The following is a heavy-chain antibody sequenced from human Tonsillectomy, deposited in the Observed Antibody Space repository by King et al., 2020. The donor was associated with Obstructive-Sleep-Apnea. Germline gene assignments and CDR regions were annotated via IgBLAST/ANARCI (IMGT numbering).Heavy chain of an antibody. CDR1: GFTFSNAW. D-gene: IGHD3-22*01. J-gene: IGHJ4*02. CDR3: STSPESITMLVAATDY. V-gene: IGHV3-15*01. Sequence: VQLVESGGGLVKPGGSLRLSCAASGFTFSNAWMSWVRQAPGKGLEWVGRIKSRTDGGTTDYAAPVLGRFTISRDDSRNTLYLQMNSLKTEDTAVYYCSTSPESITMLVAATDYWGQGTLVTVPS. CDR2: IKSRTDGGTT.